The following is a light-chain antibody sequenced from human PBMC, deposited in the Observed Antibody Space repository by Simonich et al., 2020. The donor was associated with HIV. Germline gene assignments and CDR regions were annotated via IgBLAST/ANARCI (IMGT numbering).Light chain of an antibody. J-gene: IGLJ2*01. CDR1: SDDVGSYNL. CDR3: CSYTSSSTLV. CDR2: EGA. V-gene: IGLV2-14*02. Sequence: QSALTQPASVSGSPGQSITISCTGTSDDVGSYNLVSWYHTHPGKAPKLMLYEGAKRPAGVSNRFSGSKSGNTASLTISGLQAEDEADYFCCSYTSSSTLVFGGGTKLTVL.